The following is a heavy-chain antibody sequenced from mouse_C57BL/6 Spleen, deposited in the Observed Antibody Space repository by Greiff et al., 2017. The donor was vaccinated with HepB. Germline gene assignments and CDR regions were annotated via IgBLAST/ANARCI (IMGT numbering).Heavy chain of an antibody. CDR1: GYTFTSYD. V-gene: IGHV1-85*01. J-gene: IGHJ3*01. CDR2: IYPRDGST. CDR3: AREENYYGSSVFAY. Sequence: VLLVESGPELVKPGASVKLSCKASGYTFTSYDINWVKQRPGQGLEWIGWIYPRDGSTKYNEKFKGKATLTVDTSSSTAYMELHSLTSEDSAVDFWAREENYYGSSVFAYWGQGTLVTVSA. D-gene: IGHD1-1*01.